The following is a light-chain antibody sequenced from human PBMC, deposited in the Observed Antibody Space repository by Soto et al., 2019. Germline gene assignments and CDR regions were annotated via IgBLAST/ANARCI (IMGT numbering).Light chain of an antibody. V-gene: IGKV3-20*01. Sequence: EIVLTQSPGTLYLSPGERATLSCSARQSVSSSYLAWYHQKPGQAPRLLIYGASSRATCIPDRFSGSGSGTDFTLTISRLEPEDFAVYYCQQYGSSQTFGQGTKVEIK. CDR3: QQYGSSQT. J-gene: IGKJ1*01. CDR1: QSVSSSY. CDR2: GAS.